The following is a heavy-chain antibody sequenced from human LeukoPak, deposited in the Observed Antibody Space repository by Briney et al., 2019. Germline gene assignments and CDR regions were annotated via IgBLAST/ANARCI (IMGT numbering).Heavy chain of an antibody. CDR3: ARRGLDTEGGFDY. J-gene: IGHJ4*02. Sequence: SETLSLTCTVSGGSISSYYWSWIRQPPGKGLEWIGYIYYSGSTNYNPSLKSRVTISVDTSKNQFSLKLSSVTAADTAVYYCARRGLDTEGGFDYWGQGTLVTASS. CDR1: GGSISSYY. CDR2: IYYSGST. V-gene: IGHV4-59*08. D-gene: IGHD5-18*01.